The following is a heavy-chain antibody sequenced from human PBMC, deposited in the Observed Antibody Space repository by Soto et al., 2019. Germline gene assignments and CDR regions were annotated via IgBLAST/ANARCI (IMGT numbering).Heavy chain of an antibody. J-gene: IGHJ6*02. D-gene: IGHD3-3*02. CDR3: VRELGGLDV. V-gene: IGHV3-11*05. CDR1: GFRFSDYY. CDR2: ISSSGHYT. Sequence: GALRLSCSPSGFRFSDYYFSWIRQAPGKGLEWVSYISSSGHYTNYADSVKGRFTMSRDNVRNSLHLQMSSLRVEDTAVYYCVRELGGLDVWGRGTTVTVSS.